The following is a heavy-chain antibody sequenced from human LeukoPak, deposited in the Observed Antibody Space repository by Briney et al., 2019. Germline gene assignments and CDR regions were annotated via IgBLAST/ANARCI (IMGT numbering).Heavy chain of an antibody. Sequence: GGSLRLSCTASGFTFGDYAMSWFRQAPGKGLEWVGFIRSKAYGGTTEYAASVKGRFTISRDDSKSIAYLQMNSLKNEDTAVYYCAREQGGITSVRGDVDYWGQGTLVTVSS. D-gene: IGHD3-10*01. CDR1: GFTFGDYA. CDR2: IRSKAYGGTT. J-gene: IGHJ4*02. V-gene: IGHV3-49*03. CDR3: AREQGGITSVRGDVDY.